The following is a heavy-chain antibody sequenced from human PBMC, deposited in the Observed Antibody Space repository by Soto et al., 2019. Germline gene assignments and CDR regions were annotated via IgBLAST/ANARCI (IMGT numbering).Heavy chain of an antibody. Sequence: KTSETLSLTCGVSGYSITSGFYWGWVRQSPGKGLEWIGSISYSAKTFYNPSLASRLSIEVDTSMNQFSLSLTSVTAADTALYYCTRGAGAPWVRFDSWGQGTLVTVSS. J-gene: IGHJ4*02. CDR1: GYSITSGFY. CDR3: TRGAGAPWVRFDS. CDR2: ISYSAKT. D-gene: IGHD3-22*01. V-gene: IGHV4-38-2*01.